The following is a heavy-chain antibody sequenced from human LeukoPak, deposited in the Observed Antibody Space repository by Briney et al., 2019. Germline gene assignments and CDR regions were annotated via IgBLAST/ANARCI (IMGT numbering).Heavy chain of an antibody. V-gene: IGHV3-9*01. D-gene: IGHD6-13*01. J-gene: IGHJ4*02. CDR2: ISWNGGSI. CDR3: AKDRGSSRYGRLDY. Sequence: GGSLRLSCAASGFSFDDYAMHWVRQAPGKGLEWVSGISWNGGSIGYADPVKGRFTISRDNAKNSLYLQMNSLRADDTALYYCAKDRGSSRYGRLDYWGQGTLVTVSS. CDR1: GFSFDDYA.